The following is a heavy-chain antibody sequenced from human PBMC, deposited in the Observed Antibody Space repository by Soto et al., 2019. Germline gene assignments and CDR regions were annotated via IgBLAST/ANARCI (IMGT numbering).Heavy chain of an antibody. CDR1: GFTFDDYA. V-gene: IGHV3-9*01. Sequence: GGSLRLSCAASGFTFDDYAMHWVRQAPGKGLEWVSGISWNSGSIGYADSVKGRFTISRDNAKNSLYLQMNSLRAEDTALYYCAKDIGAYYDSSGYYNDYWGQGTLVTVSS. J-gene: IGHJ4*02. CDR3: AKDIGAYYDSSGYYNDY. CDR2: ISWNSGSI. D-gene: IGHD3-22*01.